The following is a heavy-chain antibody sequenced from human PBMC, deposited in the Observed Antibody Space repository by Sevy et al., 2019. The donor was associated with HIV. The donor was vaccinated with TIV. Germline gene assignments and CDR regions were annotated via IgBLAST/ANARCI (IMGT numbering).Heavy chain of an antibody. CDR1: GFDVSNNY. V-gene: IGHV3-53*01. Sequence: GGSLRLSCAGSGFDVSNNYMSWVRQAPGKGLEWVSIIYSSGTTYYADSVKGRLTISRDKSKNTVYLQMSSLRADDTAFYHCARDYSRRPGWFDPWGQGTLATASS. J-gene: IGHJ5*02. CDR3: ARDYSRRPGWFDP. CDR2: IYSSGTT. D-gene: IGHD6-13*01.